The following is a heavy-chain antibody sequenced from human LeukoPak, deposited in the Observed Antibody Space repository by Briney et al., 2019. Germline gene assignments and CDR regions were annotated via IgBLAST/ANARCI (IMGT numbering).Heavy chain of an antibody. Sequence: PSETLSLTCAVYGGSFSGYYWSWIRQPPGKGLEWIGEISHSGSTNYNPSLKSRVTISVDTSKNQFSLKLSSVTAADMAVYFCARTYRRFYCYYMDVWGKGTTVTVSS. CDR1: GGSFSGYY. CDR2: ISHSGST. J-gene: IGHJ6*03. CDR3: ARTYRRFYCYYMDV. V-gene: IGHV4-34*01.